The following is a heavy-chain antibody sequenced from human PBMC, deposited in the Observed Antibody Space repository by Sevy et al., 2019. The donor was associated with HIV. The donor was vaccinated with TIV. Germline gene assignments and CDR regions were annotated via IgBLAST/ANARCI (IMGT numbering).Heavy chain of an antibody. Sequence: SENLSLTCTVSGGSISSSSYYCGWIRQPPGNGLEWIGSIYYSGSTYYNPSLKSRVTISVDTSKNQFSLKLSSVTAADTAAYYCARQDLVPLIAAAGAAWFDPWGQGTSVPVSS. CDR2: IYYSGST. J-gene: IGHJ5*02. CDR1: GGSISSSSYY. V-gene: IGHV4-39*01. CDR3: ARQDLVPLIAAAGAAWFDP. D-gene: IGHD6-13*01.